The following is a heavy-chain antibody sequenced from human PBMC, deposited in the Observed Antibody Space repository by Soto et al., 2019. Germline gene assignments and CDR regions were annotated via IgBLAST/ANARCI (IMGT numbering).Heavy chain of an antibody. CDR3: ARANAPDIVVVPAAMFFDY. Sequence: ASVKVSCKASGYTFTGYYMHWVRQAPGQGLEWMGWINPNSGGTNYAQKFQGWVTMTRDTSISTAYMELSRLRSDDTAVYYCARANAPDIVVVPAAMFFDYWGQGTLVTVSS. CDR1: GYTFTGYY. CDR2: INPNSGGT. J-gene: IGHJ4*02. D-gene: IGHD2-2*01. V-gene: IGHV1-2*04.